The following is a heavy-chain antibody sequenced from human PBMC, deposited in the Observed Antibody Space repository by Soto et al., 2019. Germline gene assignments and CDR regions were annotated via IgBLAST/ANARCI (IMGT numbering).Heavy chain of an antibody. Sequence: AGGALRLSCAASGFTFSSYGMHWVRPAPGKGLEWVALISYDGSDKDYADSVKGRFTISRDNSRNTLFLQMNSLRAEDTAVYYCARDYYKYYDSSGYYRSPAYWGQGTLVTVSS. D-gene: IGHD3-22*01. CDR3: ARDYYKYYDSSGYYRSPAY. CDR1: GFTFSSYG. V-gene: IGHV3-30-3*01. CDR2: ISYDGSDK. J-gene: IGHJ4*02.